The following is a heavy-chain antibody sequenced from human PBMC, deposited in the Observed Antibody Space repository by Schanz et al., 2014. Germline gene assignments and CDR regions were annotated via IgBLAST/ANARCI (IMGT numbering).Heavy chain of an antibody. Sequence: EVQLVESGGGLVQPGESLRLSCAASGFSFSNYWMSWVRQAPGKGLEWVANIKQDGSEKYYVDSVKGRFTISRDNSMNTLHRQMDALRAEATAVNYCAREVVPLIPEYSRDVWAKGPRSPSP. D-gene: IGHD2-8*01. V-gene: IGHV3-7*01. CDR3: AREVVPLIPEYSRDV. CDR2: IKQDGSEK. CDR1: GFSFSNYW. J-gene: IGHJ6*03.